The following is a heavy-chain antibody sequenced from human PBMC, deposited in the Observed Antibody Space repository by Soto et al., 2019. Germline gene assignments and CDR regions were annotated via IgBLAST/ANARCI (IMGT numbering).Heavy chain of an antibody. CDR3: ARGYYGSGSYLLPYYMDV. V-gene: IGHV2-70*11. D-gene: IGHD3-10*01. CDR1: GFSPSTSGMC. CDR2: IDWDDDK. J-gene: IGHJ6*03. Sequence: SGPTLVNPTQTLTLACTFSGFSPSTSGMCVSWIRQPPGKALEWLARIDWDDDKYYSTSLKTRLTISKDTSKNQVVLTMTNMDPVDTATYYCARGYYGSGSYLLPYYMDVWGKGTTVTVSS.